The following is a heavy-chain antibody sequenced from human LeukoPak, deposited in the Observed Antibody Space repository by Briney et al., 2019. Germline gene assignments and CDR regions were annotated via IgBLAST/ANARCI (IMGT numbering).Heavy chain of an antibody. D-gene: IGHD2-15*01. Sequence: KPSETLSLTCTVSGGSISSYYWGWIRQPPGKGLEWIGSIYYSGSTYYNPSLKSRVTISVDTSKNQFSLKLSSVTAADTAVYYCARHVFIPIVVVVAATPRFGWFDPWGQGTLVTVSS. J-gene: IGHJ5*02. CDR3: ARHVFIPIVVVVAATPRFGWFDP. V-gene: IGHV4-39*01. CDR2: IYYSGST. CDR1: GGSISSYY.